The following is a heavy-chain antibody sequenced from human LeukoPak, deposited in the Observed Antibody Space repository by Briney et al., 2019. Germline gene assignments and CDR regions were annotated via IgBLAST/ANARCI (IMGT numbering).Heavy chain of an antibody. CDR1: GFTFSIDC. CDR2: NSSSGASK. V-gene: IGHV3-23*01. CDR3: VKDMYSGSNYFFDS. J-gene: IGHJ4*02. Sequence: GTLRLSCAASGFTFSIDCLHRVRQAPGNQLQCVSGNSSSGASKTHADSVKDRISIARDNSKNTLYLQMNSVRAKDTALYYCVKDMYSGSNYFFDSWGQGTMVTVSS. D-gene: IGHD6-25*01.